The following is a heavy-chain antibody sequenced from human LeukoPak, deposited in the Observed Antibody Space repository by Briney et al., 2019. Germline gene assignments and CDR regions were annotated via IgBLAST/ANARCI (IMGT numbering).Heavy chain of an antibody. J-gene: IGHJ5*02. CDR1: GGSISSSSYY. CDR2: IYYSWST. Sequence: SETLSLTCTVSGGSISSSSYYWGWIRQPPGKGLEWIRRIYYSWSTYYNPSLKSRVTISVDTSKNQFSLKLNSVTAADTALYYCARRVPCDTGNWFDPLGPGTLVIVSS. V-gene: IGHV4-39*01. CDR3: ARRVPCDTGNWFDP. D-gene: IGHD2-21*01.